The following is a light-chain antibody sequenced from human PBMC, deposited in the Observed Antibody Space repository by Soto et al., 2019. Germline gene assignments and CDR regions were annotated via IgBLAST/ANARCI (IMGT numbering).Light chain of an antibody. CDR1: SSDIGGSNR. CDR3: TSFTSSYTYV. CDR2: EVS. V-gene: IGLV2-18*02. Sequence: QSALPQPPSVSGSPGQSVTISCTGTSSDIGGSNRVSWYRQPPGTAPKLVIYEVSDRPSGVPDRFSGSKSGNTASLTISGLQAEDEADYYCTSFTSSYTYVFGTGTKVTVL. J-gene: IGLJ1*01.